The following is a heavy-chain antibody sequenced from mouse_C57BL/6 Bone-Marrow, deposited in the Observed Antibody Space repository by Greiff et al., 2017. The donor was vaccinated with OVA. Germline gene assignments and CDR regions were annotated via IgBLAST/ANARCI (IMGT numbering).Heavy chain of an antibody. Sequence: EVHLVESGGGLVKPGGSLKLSCAASGFTFSSYAMSWVRQTPEKRLEWVATISDGGSYTYYPDNVKGRFTISRDNAKNNLYLQMSHLKSEDTAMYYCASYGPWFAYWGQGTLVTVSA. CDR1: GFTFSSYA. D-gene: IGHD1-1*02. CDR2: ISDGGSYT. V-gene: IGHV5-4*01. CDR3: ASYGPWFAY. J-gene: IGHJ3*01.